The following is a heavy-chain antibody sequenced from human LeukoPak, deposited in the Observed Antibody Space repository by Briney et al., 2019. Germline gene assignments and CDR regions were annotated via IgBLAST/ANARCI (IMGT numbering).Heavy chain of an antibody. CDR3: AREGDTAMADDTFDI. CDR2: IKQDGSEK. J-gene: IGHJ3*02. V-gene: IGHV3-7*01. D-gene: IGHD5-18*01. CDR1: GFSFSSYW. Sequence: GGSLRLSCAASGFSFSSYWMSWVRQAPGKGLEWVANIKQDGSEKYYVDSVKGRFTISRDNAKNSLYLQMNSLRAEDTAVYYCAREGDTAMADDTFDIWGQGTMVTVSS.